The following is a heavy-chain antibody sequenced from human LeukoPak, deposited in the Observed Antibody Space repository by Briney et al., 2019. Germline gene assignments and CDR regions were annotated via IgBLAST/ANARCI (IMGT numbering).Heavy chain of an antibody. CDR2: IRSTPDGGAT. D-gene: IGHD2-2*03. Sequence: GGSLRLSCASSGFTFISSWITWIRQAPGKGLEWVGRIRSTPDGGATDYAAPVKGRFTISRDDSKNTLYLQMSSLRTEDTAVYYCATDLHFGYCTATSCANYWGQGTLVTVSS. CDR1: GFTFISSW. CDR3: ATDLHFGYCTATSCANY. J-gene: IGHJ4*02. V-gene: IGHV3-15*01.